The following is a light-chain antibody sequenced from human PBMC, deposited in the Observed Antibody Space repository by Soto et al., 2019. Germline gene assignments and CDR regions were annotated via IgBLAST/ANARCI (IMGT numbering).Light chain of an antibody. Sequence: DIQMTQSPSTLSAFVGDIVTITCRASQSISSWLAWYQQKPGKAPKLLVYQASTLESGVPLRFSGSGSGTEFTLTINSLQSDDFATYYCQQYNSYSEAFGQGTKVDIK. CDR1: QSISSW. CDR3: QQYNSYSEA. V-gene: IGKV1-5*03. J-gene: IGKJ1*01. CDR2: QAS.